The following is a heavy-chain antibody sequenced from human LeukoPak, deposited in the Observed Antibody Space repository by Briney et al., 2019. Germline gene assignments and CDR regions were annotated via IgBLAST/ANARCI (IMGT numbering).Heavy chain of an antibody. CDR3: AVLDGYNPRSSCYFDY. CDR2: IYSGGST. J-gene: IGHJ4*02. V-gene: IGHV3-66*01. Sequence: PGGSLRLSCAASGFTVSSNYMSWVRQAPGKGLEWVSVIYSGGSTYYADSVKGRFTISRDNSKNTLYLQMNSLRAEDTAVYYCAVLDGYNPRSSCYFDYWGQGTLVTVSS. CDR1: GFTVSSNY. D-gene: IGHD5-24*01.